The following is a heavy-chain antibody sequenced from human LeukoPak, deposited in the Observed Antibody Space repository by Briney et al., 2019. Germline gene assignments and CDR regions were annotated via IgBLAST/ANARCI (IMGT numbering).Heavy chain of an antibody. V-gene: IGHV4-59*01. CDR2: IYYSGST. Sequence: SETLSLTCTVSGGSISNYYWSWIRQPPGKGLEWIGYIYYSGSTNYNPSLKSRVTISVDTSKNQFSLKLGSVTAADTAVYYCARSAGGGDYAHYFDYWGQGTLVTVSS. CDR1: GGSISNYY. CDR3: ARSAGGGDYAHYFDY. D-gene: IGHD2-21*02. J-gene: IGHJ4*02.